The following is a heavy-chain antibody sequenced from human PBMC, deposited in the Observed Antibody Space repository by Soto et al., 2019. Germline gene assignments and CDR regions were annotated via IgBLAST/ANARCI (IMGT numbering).Heavy chain of an antibody. CDR1: GFTFSSYS. V-gene: IGHV3-21*01. CDR3: TIDNGYFDS. D-gene: IGHD2-8*01. J-gene: IGHJ4*02. Sequence: EEQLVESGGGLVKPGGSLRLSCAASGFTFSSYSMIWVRQIPGKGLECVSYISTGSGYIKYADSVKGRFTISRDNAKNSLYPEMNCLRVEDTALYYCTIDNGYFDSWGQGIQVTVSS. CDR2: ISTGSGYI.